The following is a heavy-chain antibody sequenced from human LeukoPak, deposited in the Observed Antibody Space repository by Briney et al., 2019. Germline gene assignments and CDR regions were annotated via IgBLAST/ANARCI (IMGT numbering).Heavy chain of an antibody. CDR2: IDWDDDK. Sequence: SGPTLVNPTQTLTLTCTFSGFSLSTSGMCVSWIRQPPGKALEWLARIDWDDDKYYSTSLKTRLTITKDTSKNQVVLTMTNMDPVDTATYYCAHRGRRGYCSGGSCHGYYFDYWGQGTLVTVSS. V-gene: IGHV2-70*12. J-gene: IGHJ4*02. D-gene: IGHD2-15*01. CDR3: AHRGRRGYCSGGSCHGYYFDY. CDR1: GFSLSTSGMC.